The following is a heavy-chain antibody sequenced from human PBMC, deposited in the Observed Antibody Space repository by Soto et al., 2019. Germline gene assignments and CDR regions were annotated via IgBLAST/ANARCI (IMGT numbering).Heavy chain of an antibody. CDR3: ARTPSSGWYGNNYCDY. D-gene: IGHD6-19*01. CDR1: GGTFSSYA. CDR2: IITIFGTA. Sequence: QVQLVQSGAEVKKPGSSVKVSCKASGGTFSSYAISWVRQAPGQGLEWMGGIITIFGTANYAQKFQGRVTSTADESTSTAYMELSSLRSEDTAGYYCARTPSSGWYGNNYCDYWGQGTLVTVSS. V-gene: IGHV1-69*01. J-gene: IGHJ4*02.